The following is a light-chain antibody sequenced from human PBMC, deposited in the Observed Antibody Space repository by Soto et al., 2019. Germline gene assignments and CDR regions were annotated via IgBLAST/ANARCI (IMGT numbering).Light chain of an antibody. CDR2: LEGSGSY. Sequence: QSVLTQSSSASASLGSSVKLTCTLSSGHSSYIIAWHQQQPGKAPRYLMKLEGSGSYNKGSGVPDRFSGSSSGADRYLTISNLQSEDEADYYCENWDSNTRVVFGGGTKLTVL. J-gene: IGLJ2*01. CDR1: SGHSSYI. V-gene: IGLV4-60*03. CDR3: ENWDSNTRVV.